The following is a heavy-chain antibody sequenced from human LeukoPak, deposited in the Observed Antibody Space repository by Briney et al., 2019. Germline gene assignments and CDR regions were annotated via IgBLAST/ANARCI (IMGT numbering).Heavy chain of an antibody. CDR2: ISSGGGSI. CDR1: GFTFSSYT. CDR3: VREVRGTYLDY. V-gene: IGHV3-48*02. J-gene: IGHJ4*02. D-gene: IGHD4/OR15-4a*01. Sequence: GGSLRLSCAASGFTFSSYTMNWVRQAPGQGLEWVSYISSGGGSIFYADSVKGRFSISRDNAKNSLYLQMNSLRDDDTAVYFCVREVRGTYLDYWGQGTLVTVSS.